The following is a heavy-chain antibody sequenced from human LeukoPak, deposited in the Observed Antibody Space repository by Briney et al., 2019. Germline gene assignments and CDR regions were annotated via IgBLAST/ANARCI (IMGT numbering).Heavy chain of an antibody. CDR2: VSGSGGST. CDR1: GFTFSSYA. D-gene: IGHD6-13*01. Sequence: PRGSLRLSCAASGFTFSSYAMSWVRQAPGKGLEWVSVVSGSGGSTYYADSVKGRFTISRDNSKNTLYLQMNSLRAEDTAVYYCAKNRLIYSSSWCFDYWGQGTLVPVSS. J-gene: IGHJ4*02. CDR3: AKNRLIYSSSWCFDY. V-gene: IGHV3-23*01.